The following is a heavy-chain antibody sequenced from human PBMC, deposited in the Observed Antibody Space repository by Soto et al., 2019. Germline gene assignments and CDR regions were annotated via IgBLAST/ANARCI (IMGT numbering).Heavy chain of an antibody. CDR1: GGSISSGGYY. CDR2: IYYSGST. V-gene: IGHV4-31*03. CDR3: ARLDCGGDCYPTTNWFDP. D-gene: IGHD2-21*02. Sequence: QVQLQESGPGLVKTSQTLSLTCTVSGGSISSGGYYWSWIRQHPGKGLEWIGYIYYSGSTYYNPSLKSRVTISVDTSKNQFSLKLSSVTAADTAVYYCARLDCGGDCYPTTNWFDPWGQGTLVTVSS. J-gene: IGHJ5*02.